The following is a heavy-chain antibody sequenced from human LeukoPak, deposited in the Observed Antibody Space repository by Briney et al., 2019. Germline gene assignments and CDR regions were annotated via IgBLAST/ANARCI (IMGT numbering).Heavy chain of an antibody. D-gene: IGHD2-15*01. CDR3: ARHAGAVADDY. CDR2: IYPEDSDT. Sequence: GESLDISCKGSGYSFSRYWIGRVRQMPGKGLEWMGIIYPEDSDTRYSPSFQGQVTISADKSISTAYLQWSSLKVSDTAMYYCARHAGAVADDYWGQGTLVTVSS. CDR1: GYSFSRYW. V-gene: IGHV5-51*01. J-gene: IGHJ4*02.